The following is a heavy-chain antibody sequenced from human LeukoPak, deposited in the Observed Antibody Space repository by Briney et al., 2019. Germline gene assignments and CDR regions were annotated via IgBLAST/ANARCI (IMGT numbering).Heavy chain of an antibody. CDR1: GFTFSSYS. V-gene: IGHV3-21*01. D-gene: IGHD3-22*01. Sequence: TGGSLRPSCAASGFTFSSYSMNWVRQAPGKGLEWVSSISSSSSYIYYADSVKGRFTISRDNAKNSLYLQMNSLRAEDTAVYYCARDALKYYYDSSGYYRNWFDPWGQGTLVTVSS. CDR2: ISSSSSYI. CDR3: ARDALKYYYDSSGYYRNWFDP. J-gene: IGHJ5*02.